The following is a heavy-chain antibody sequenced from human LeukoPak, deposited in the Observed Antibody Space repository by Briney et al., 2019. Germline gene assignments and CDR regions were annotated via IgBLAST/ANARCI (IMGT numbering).Heavy chain of an antibody. CDR1: GGTFSSYA. CDR3: ARGSRYCSSTSCRGAFDI. V-gene: IGHV1-69*13. D-gene: IGHD2-2*01. J-gene: IGHJ3*02. Sequence: SVKVSCKASGGTFSSYAISWVRQAPGQGLEWMGGIIPIFGTANYAQKFQGRVTITADESTSTAYMELSSLRSEDTAVYYCARGSRYCSSTSCRGAFDIWGQGTMVTVSS. CDR2: IIPIFGTA.